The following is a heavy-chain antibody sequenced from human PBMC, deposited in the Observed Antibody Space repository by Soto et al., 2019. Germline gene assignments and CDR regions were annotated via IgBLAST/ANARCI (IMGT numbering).Heavy chain of an antibody. J-gene: IGHJ3*02. V-gene: IGHV4-4*09. D-gene: IGHD3-3*01. CDR3: ARVRSDAVDI. Sequence: SETLSLTCTVSGGSISSYYWSWIRQPPGKGLEWIGYIYISGSTNYNPSLKSRVTISVDTSRNQFSLKLRSLTAADTAAYYCARVRSDAVDIWGQGTMVTVSS. CDR2: IYISGST. CDR1: GGSISSYY.